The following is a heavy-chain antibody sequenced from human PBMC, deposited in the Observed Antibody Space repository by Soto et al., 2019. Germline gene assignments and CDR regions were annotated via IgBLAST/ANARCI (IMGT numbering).Heavy chain of an antibody. J-gene: IGHJ4*02. CDR2: IIPIFGTA. CDR1: GGTFSSYT. D-gene: IGHD3-22*01. CDR3: ARGWGYDSTDYYYAY. Sequence: QVQLVQSGAEVREPGSSVKVSCKASGGTFSSYTISWVRQAPGQGLEWMGGIIPIFGTANHAQKFQGRVTIIADESTSTVYMELSSLRSDDTAIYYCARGWGYDSTDYYYAYWGQGTLVIVSS. V-gene: IGHV1-69*01.